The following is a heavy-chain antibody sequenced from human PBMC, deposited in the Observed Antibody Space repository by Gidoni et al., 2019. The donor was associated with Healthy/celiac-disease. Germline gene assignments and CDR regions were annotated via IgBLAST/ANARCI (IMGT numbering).Heavy chain of an antibody. CDR2: ISYDGSNK. V-gene: IGHV3-30-3*01. CDR3: ATLRLFDY. Sequence: QVQLVESGGGVVQPGRSLRLSCAASGFTFSSYAMHWVRQAPGKGLEWVAVISYDGSNKYYADSVKGRFTISRDNSKNTLYLQMNSLRAEDTAVYYCATLRLFDYWGQGTLVTVSS. CDR1: GFTFSSYA. J-gene: IGHJ4*02.